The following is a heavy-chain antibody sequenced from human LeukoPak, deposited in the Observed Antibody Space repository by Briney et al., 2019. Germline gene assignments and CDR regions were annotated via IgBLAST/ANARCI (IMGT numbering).Heavy chain of an antibody. CDR3: VRLFGDRYGRLDY. J-gene: IGHJ4*02. D-gene: IGHD5-18*01. V-gene: IGHV3-33*01. CDR2: IWFDGSIK. CDR1: GYSFNRHG. Sequence: PGGSLRLSCAVSGYSFNRHGMHWVRQAPGKGLEWVALIWFDGSIKHYADSVKGRFTISRDNSKNMLYLQMNSLRAEDTAVYYCVRLFGDRYGRLDYWGQGTLVTVSS.